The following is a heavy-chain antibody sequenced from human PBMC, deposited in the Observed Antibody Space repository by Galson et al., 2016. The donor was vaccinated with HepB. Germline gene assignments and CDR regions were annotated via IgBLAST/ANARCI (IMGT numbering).Heavy chain of an antibody. V-gene: IGHV3-74*01. CDR1: GFTFSNYW. D-gene: IGHD6-6*01. J-gene: IGHJ6*03. Sequence: SLRLSCAASGFTFSNYWMHWVRQAPGKGLVWISRINSDGSSTSYADSVKGRFTISRDNAKNTLYLQMNSLRADDTAVYYCARYTSSSPYYHYMDGWGKGTTVTVSS. CDR2: INSDGSST. CDR3: ARYTSSSPYYHYMDG.